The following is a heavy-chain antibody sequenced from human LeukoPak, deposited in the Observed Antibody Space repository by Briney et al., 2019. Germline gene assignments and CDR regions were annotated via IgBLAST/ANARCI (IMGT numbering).Heavy chain of an antibody. V-gene: IGHV4-4*07. CDR3: AREFWAAPSENWFDP. J-gene: IGHJ5*02. CDR2: IYTSGST. Sequence: SETLSLTCTVSGGSISSYYWSWIRQPAGKGLEWIGRIYTSGSTNYNPSLKSRVTMSVDTSKNQFSLKLSSVTAADTAVYYCAREFWAAPSENWFDPWGQGTLVTISS. D-gene: IGHD3/OR15-3a*01. CDR1: GGSISSYY.